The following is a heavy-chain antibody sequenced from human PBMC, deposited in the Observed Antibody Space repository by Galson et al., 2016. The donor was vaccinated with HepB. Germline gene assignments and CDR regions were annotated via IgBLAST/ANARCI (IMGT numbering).Heavy chain of an antibody. V-gene: IGHV4-34*01. Sequence: SETLSLTCTVSGGSITSGDYYWSWIRQPPGKGLEWIGEINHSGSTNYNPSLKTRVTISVDSSKNQFSLKLGSVTAADTSVYYCARFVVRGLIIGLDSWGQGNLVTVSS. CDR3: ARFVVRGLIIGLDS. CDR2: INHSGST. CDR1: GGSITSGDYY. J-gene: IGHJ5*01. D-gene: IGHD3-10*02.